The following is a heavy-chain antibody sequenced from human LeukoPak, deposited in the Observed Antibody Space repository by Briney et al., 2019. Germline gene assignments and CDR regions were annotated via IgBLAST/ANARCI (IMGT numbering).Heavy chain of an antibody. CDR1: GFTVSNNY. D-gene: IGHD2-15*01. CDR2: IYSDGNT. CDR3: ASRYIDNWYAY. J-gene: IGHJ5*01. V-gene: IGHV3-53*01. Sequence: GGSLRLSCAASGFTVSNNYMSWVRQAPGKGLEWVSVIYSDGNTNYADSVKGRFTISRDNSKNTMYLQMNSLTVEDTAVYYCASRYIDNWYAYWGQGTLVTVSS.